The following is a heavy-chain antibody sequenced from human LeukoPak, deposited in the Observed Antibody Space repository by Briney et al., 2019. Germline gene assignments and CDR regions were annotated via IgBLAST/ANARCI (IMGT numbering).Heavy chain of an antibody. J-gene: IGHJ6*02. CDR1: GFTFSSYA. V-gene: IGHV3-30-3*01. D-gene: IGHD2-15*01. Sequence: PGGSLRLSCAASGFTFSSYAMSWVRQAPGKGLEWVAVISYDGSNKYYADSVKGRFTISRDNSKNTLYLQMNSLRAEDTAVYYCARRYCSGGSCRRTPRYYYGMDVWGQGTTVTVSS. CDR3: ARRYCSGGSCRRTPRYYYGMDV. CDR2: ISYDGSNK.